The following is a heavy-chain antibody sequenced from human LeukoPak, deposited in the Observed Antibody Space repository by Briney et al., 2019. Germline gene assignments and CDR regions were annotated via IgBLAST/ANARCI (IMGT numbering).Heavy chain of an antibody. V-gene: IGHV4-59*01. CDR2: IYYSGST. CDR3: ARVYYYYYYGMDV. CDR1: GGSISSYY. Sequence: PSETLSLTCTVSGGSISSYYWSWVRQPPGKGLEWIGYIYYSGSTNYNPSLKSRVTISVDTSKSQFSLKLSSVTAADTAVYYCARVYYYYYYGMDVWGQGTTVTVSS. J-gene: IGHJ6*02.